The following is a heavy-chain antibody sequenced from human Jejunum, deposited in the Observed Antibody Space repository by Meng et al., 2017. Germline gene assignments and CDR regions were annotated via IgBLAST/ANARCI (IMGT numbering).Heavy chain of an antibody. V-gene: IGHV3-74*01. CDR3: VRGRGLPGSFDL. D-gene: IGHD3-10*01. Sequence: GESLKISCAASGYTFGPFWMHWVRQVPGKGLVWVARMNGPGTTILYADSVKGRFAISRDNAKNTLYLQMNSLRVEDTALYYCVRGRGLPGSFDLWGQGTMVTVSS. J-gene: IGHJ3*01. CDR2: MNGPGTTI. CDR1: GYTFGPFW.